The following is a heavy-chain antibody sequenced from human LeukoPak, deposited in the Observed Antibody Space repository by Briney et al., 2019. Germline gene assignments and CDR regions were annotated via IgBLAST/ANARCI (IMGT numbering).Heavy chain of an antibody. Sequence: SETLSLTCAVYGGSFSGYYWSWIRQPPGKGLEWIGYIYYSGSTNYNPSLKSRVTISVDTSKNQFSLKLSSVTAADTAVYYCAREEATYYYDSSGYYFAYWGQGTLVTVSS. CDR1: GGSFSGYY. CDR2: IYYSGST. D-gene: IGHD3-22*01. J-gene: IGHJ4*02. CDR3: AREEATYYYDSSGYYFAY. V-gene: IGHV4-59*01.